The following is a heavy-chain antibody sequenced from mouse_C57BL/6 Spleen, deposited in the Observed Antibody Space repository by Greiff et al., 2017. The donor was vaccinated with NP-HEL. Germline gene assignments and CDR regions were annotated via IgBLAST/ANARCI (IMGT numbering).Heavy chain of an antibody. CDR1: GYTFTSYW. Sequence: VQLQQPGAELVRPGSSVKLSCKASGYTFTSYWMHWVKQRPIQGLEWIGNIDPSDSETHYNQKFKDKATLTVDKSSSTAYMQLSSLTSEDSAVYYCAREYGSSLYAMDYWGQGTSVTVSS. CDR2: IDPSDSET. J-gene: IGHJ4*01. CDR3: AREYGSSLYAMDY. D-gene: IGHD1-1*01. V-gene: IGHV1-52*01.